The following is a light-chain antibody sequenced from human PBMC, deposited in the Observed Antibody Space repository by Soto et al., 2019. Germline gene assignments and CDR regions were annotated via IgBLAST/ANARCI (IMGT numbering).Light chain of an antibody. V-gene: IGLV2-23*02. CDR1: SNDVGTYNL. CDR3: CSYAGAGTYV. J-gene: IGLJ1*01. Sequence: QSALTQPASVSGSPGQSITISCTGTSNDVGTYNLVSWYQQHPGKAPKLIIFEVTKRPSGVSNRFSGYKSGNTASVTVSGLQADDEADYYCCSYAGAGTYVFGTGTKLTVL. CDR2: EVT.